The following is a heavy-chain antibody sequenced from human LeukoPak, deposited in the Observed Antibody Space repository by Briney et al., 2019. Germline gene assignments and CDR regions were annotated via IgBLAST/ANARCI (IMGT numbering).Heavy chain of an antibody. D-gene: IGHD2-21*02. CDR2: ISGSGGST. J-gene: IGHJ4*02. V-gene: IGHV3-23*01. CDR1: GFTFSSYA. CDR3: AKDRGGMTYCGGDCYSLPYFDY. Sequence: GGSLRLSCAASGFTFSSYAMSWVRQAPGKGLEWVSAISGSGGSTYYADSVKGRFTISRDNSKNTLYLQMNSLRAEDTAVYYCAKDRGGMTYCGGDCYSLPYFDYGAREPWSPSPQ.